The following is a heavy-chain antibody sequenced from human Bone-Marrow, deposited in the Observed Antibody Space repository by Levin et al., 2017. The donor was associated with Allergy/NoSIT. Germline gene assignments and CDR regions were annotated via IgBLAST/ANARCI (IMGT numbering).Heavy chain of an antibody. Sequence: SGPTLVKPTQTLTLTCTFSGFSFTTDKAAVGWIRQPPGKALEWLALIYWDDDKRYTTALKHRLTITKDTSGAQVVLTMTNMGPDDTATYYCARSREGAYFTFWGQGTLVTVSA. CDR2: IYWDDDK. D-gene: IGHD1-26*01. V-gene: IGHV2-5*02. CDR1: GFSFTTDKAA. J-gene: IGHJ4*02. CDR3: ARSREGAYFTF.